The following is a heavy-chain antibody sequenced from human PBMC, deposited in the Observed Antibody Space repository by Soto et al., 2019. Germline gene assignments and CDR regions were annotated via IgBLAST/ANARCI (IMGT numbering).Heavy chain of an antibody. D-gene: IGHD6-13*01. CDR3: ARVPYSSSWYGTPDY. CDR1: GFTFSGYS. V-gene: IGHV3-48*01. J-gene: IGHJ4*02. Sequence: GGSLRLSCAASGFTFSGYSMNWVRQAPGKGLEWVSYISSSSSTIYYADSVKGRFTISRDNAKNSLYLQMNSLRAEDTAVYYCARVPYSSSWYGTPDYWGQGTLVTVSS. CDR2: ISSSSSTI.